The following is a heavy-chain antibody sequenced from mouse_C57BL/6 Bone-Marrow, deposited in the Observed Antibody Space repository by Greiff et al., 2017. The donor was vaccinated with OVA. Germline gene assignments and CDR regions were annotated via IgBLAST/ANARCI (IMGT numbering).Heavy chain of an antibody. CDR2: IRSKSNNYAT. CDR3: VRHNWDEYFDV. CDR1: GFSFNTYA. V-gene: IGHV10-1*01. D-gene: IGHD4-1*01. J-gene: IGHJ1*03. Sequence: GGGLVQPKGSLKLSCAASGFSFNTYAMNWVRQAPGKGLEWVARIRSKSNNYATYYADSVKDRLTISRDDSESMLYLQMNNLKTEDTAMYYCVRHNWDEYFDVWGTGTTVTVSS.